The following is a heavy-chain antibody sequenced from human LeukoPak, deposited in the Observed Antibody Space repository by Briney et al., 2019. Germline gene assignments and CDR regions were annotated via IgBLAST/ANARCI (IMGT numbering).Heavy chain of an antibody. D-gene: IGHD3-9*01. CDR2: IYSGGST. CDR1: EFSVGSNY. Sequence: GGSLRLSCAASEFSVGSNYMTWVRQAPGKGLEWVSLIYSGGSTYYADSVKGRFTISRDNAKNSLYLQMNSLRAEDTAVYYCARDGAYDILTGYYQYYFDYWGQGTLVTVSS. CDR3: ARDGAYDILTGYYQYYFDY. V-gene: IGHV3-66*01. J-gene: IGHJ4*02.